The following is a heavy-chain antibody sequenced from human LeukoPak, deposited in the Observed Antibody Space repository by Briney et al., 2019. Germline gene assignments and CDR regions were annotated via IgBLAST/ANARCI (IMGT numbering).Heavy chain of an antibody. CDR3: ARDFGGRGEVDP. CDR2: ITDRGSGT. CDR1: GVTFSSHG. Sequence: GGSLRLSCAASGVTFSSHGMSWVRQAPGKGLEWVSSITDRGSGTCYADSVKGRFTMSRDNSKNKLYLQMNSLRAKDTAVYYCARDFGGRGEVDPWGQGTLVTVSS. D-gene: IGHD3-16*01. J-gene: IGHJ5*02. V-gene: IGHV3-23*01.